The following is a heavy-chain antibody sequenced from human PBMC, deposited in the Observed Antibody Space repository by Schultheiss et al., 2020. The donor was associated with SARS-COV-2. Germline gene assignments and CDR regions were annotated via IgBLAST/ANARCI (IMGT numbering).Heavy chain of an antibody. CDR3: ARVLNWNDVWDAFDI. D-gene: IGHD1-1*01. J-gene: IGHJ3*02. V-gene: IGHV1-3*01. CDR1: GYTFTSYA. Sequence: GGSLRLSCKASGYTFTSYAMHWVRQAPGQRLEWMGWINAGNGNTKYSQKFQGRVTITRDTSASTAYMELSSLRSEDTAVYYCARVLNWNDVWDAFDIWGQGTMVTVSS. CDR2: INAGNGNT.